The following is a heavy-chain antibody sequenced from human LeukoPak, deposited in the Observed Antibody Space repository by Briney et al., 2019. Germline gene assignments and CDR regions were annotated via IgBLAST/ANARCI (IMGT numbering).Heavy chain of an antibody. CDR2: IYYSGST. J-gene: IGHJ6*03. D-gene: IGHD4-17*01. CDR1: GGSISSSSYY. V-gene: IGHV4-39*07. Sequence: SETLSLTCTVSGGSISSSSYYWGWIRQPPGKGLEWIGSIYYSGSTYYNPSLKSRVTISVDTSKNQFSLKLSPVTAADTAVYYCATTRDYGFRWYMDVWGKGTTVTVSS. CDR3: ATTRDYGFRWYMDV.